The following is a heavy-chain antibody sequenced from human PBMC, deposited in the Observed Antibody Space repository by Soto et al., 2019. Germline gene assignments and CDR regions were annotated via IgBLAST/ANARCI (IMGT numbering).Heavy chain of an antibody. D-gene: IGHD2-21*02. Sequence: SETLSLTCAVYGGSFSGYYWSWIRQPPGKGLEWIGEINHSGSTNYNPSLKSRVTISVDTSKNQFSLKLSSVTAADTAVYYCAGNRKVTAIHYYYYYGMDVWGQGTTVTVSS. CDR3: AGNRKVTAIHYYYYYGMDV. CDR2: INHSGST. J-gene: IGHJ6*02. CDR1: GGSFSGYY. V-gene: IGHV4-34*01.